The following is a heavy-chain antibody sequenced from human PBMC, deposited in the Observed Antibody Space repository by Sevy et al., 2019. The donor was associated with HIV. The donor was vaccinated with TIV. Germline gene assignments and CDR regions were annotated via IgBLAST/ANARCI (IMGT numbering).Heavy chain of an antibody. CDR3: ASPTSIRRVNSGYDSRHRGRYYYYGMDV. CDR2: INHSGST. CDR1: GGSFSGYY. V-gene: IGHV4-34*01. Sequence: SQTLSLTCAVYGGSFSGYYWSWIRQPPGKGLEWIGEINHSGSTNYNPSLKSRVTISVDTSKNQFSLKLSSVTAADTAVYYCASPTSIRRVNSGYDSRHRGRYYYYGMDVWGQGTTVTVSS. D-gene: IGHD5-12*01. J-gene: IGHJ6*02.